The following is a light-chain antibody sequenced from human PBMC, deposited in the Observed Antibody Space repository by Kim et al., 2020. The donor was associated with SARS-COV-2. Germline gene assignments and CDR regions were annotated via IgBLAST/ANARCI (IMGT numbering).Light chain of an antibody. CDR2: ATN. CDR3: ATWDDSLNGAV. CDR1: TSNIGRND. V-gene: IGLV1-44*01. J-gene: IGLJ7*01. Sequence: QSVVTQSPSASGTPGQRVTIACSGSTSNIGRNDVSWYQQVPGMAPKLLIFATNRRPSEVPDRFSGSKSGTSASLAISGLQAEDEAHYYCATWDDSLNGAVFGGGTQLTVL.